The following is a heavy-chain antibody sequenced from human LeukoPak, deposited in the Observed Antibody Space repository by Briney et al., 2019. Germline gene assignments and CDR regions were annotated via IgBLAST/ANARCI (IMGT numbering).Heavy chain of an antibody. CDR2: IIPIFGTA. CDR1: GGTFSSYA. J-gene: IGHJ3*02. CDR3: ARVPYYGSGSFDI. Sequence: GSLVKVSCKASGGTFSSYAISWVRQAPGQGLEWMGGIIPIFGTANYAQKFQGRVTITADESTSTAYMELSSLRSEDTAVYYCARVPYYGSGSFDIWGQGTMVTVSS. V-gene: IGHV1-69*01. D-gene: IGHD3-10*01.